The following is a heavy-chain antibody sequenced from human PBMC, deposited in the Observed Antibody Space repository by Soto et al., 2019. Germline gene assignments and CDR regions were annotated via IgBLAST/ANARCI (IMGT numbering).Heavy chain of an antibody. CDR2: IKSKTDGGTT. V-gene: IGHV3-15*07. Sequence: PGGSLRLPCAASGFTFRNAWMNWVRQAPGKGLEWGGRIKSKTDGGTTDYAAPVKGRFTISRDDSKNTLYLQMNSLKTEDTAVYYCTTDPLITIFGVVITAPYYYYGMDVWGQGTTVTVSS. CDR3: TTDPLITIFGVVITAPYYYYGMDV. CDR1: GFTFRNAW. J-gene: IGHJ6*02. D-gene: IGHD3-3*01.